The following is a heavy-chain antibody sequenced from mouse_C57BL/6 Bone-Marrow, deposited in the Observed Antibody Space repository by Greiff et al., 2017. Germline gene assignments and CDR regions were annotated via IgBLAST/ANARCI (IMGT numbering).Heavy chain of an antibody. CDR2: IYPGGGYT. CDR1: GYTFTNYW. V-gene: IGHV1-63*01. D-gene: IGHD2-4*01. CDR3: ARSDDYDEGYYAMDY. J-gene: IGHJ4*01. Sequence: QVQLQQSGAELVRPGTSVKMSCKASGYTFTNYWIGWAKQRPGHGLEWIGDIYPGGGYTNYNEKFKGKATLTADKSSSTAYMQFSSLTSEDSAIYYCARSDDYDEGYYAMDYWRQGTSVTVSS.